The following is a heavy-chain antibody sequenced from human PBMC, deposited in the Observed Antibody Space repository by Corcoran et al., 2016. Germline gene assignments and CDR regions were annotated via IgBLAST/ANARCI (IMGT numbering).Heavy chain of an antibody. CDR1: GYTFTGYY. J-gene: IGHJ6*02. CDR2: INPNSGGT. CDR3: ARGMTSGKRDYYGMDV. Sequence: QVQLVQSGAEVKKPGASVKVSCKASGYTFTGYYMHWVRQAPGQGLEWMGWINPNSGGTNYAQKFQGRVTMTRDPSISTAYMELSRLRSDDTAVYYCARGMTSGKRDYYGMDVWGQGTTVTVSS. D-gene: IGHD1-26*01. V-gene: IGHV1-2*02.